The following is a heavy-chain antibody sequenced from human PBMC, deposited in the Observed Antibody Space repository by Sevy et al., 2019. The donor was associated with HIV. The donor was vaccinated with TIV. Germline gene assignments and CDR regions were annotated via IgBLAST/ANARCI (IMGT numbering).Heavy chain of an antibody. CDR2: ISYDGSNK. J-gene: IGHJ3*02. V-gene: IGHV3-30-3*01. CDR1: GFTFSSYA. CDR3: ARDWARTYYDFWSGDYTRAFDI. D-gene: IGHD3-3*01. Sequence: GGSLRLSCAASGFTFSSYAMHWVRQAPGKGLEWVAVISYDGSNKYYADSVKGRFTISRDNSKNTLYLQMNSLRAEDTAGYYCARDWARTYYDFWSGDYTRAFDIWGQGTMVTGSS.